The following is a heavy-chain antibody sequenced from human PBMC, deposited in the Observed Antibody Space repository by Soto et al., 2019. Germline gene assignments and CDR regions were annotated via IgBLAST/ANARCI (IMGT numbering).Heavy chain of an antibody. CDR2: ISGSGGST. CDR3: AKEKKGVITMVRGVNLFDY. D-gene: IGHD3-10*01. V-gene: IGHV3-23*01. Sequence: GSLRLSCAASGFTFSSYAMSWVRQAPGKGLEWVSAISGSGGSTYYADSVKGRFTISRDNSKNTLYLQMNSLRAEDTAVYYCAKEKKGVITMVRGVNLFDYWGQGTLVTVSS. CDR1: GFTFSSYA. J-gene: IGHJ4*02.